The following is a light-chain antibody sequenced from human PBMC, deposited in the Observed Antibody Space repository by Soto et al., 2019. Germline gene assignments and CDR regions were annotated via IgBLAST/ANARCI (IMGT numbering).Light chain of an antibody. J-gene: IGKJ1*01. CDR3: QQSYSTPWT. CDR1: QSISSY. V-gene: IGKV1-39*01. CDR2: AAS. Sequence: DIQMTQSPSSLSASVGDRVTITCRASQSISSYLNWYQQKPGKAPKLLIYAASSLQSGVPSRFSGSGSGTEFTLTISSLQPEDCAPYYCQQSYSTPWTFGQGTQVEIK.